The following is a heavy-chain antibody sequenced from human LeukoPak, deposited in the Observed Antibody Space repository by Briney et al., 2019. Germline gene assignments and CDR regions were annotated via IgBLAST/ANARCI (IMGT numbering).Heavy chain of an antibody. D-gene: IGHD3-10*01. CDR1: GGSFSGYY. J-gene: IGHJ4*02. V-gene: IGHV4-34*01. CDR3: ARGYGSGIYY. CDR2: INHSGST. Sequence: SETLSLTCAVYGGSFSGYYRSWIRQPPGKGLEWIGEINHSGSTNYNPSLKSRVTISVDTSKNQFSLKLSSVTAADTAVYYCARGYGSGIYYWGQGTLVTVSS.